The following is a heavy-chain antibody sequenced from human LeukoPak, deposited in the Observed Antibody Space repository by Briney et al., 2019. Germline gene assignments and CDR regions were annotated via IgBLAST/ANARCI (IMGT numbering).Heavy chain of an antibody. J-gene: IGHJ4*02. CDR1: GGTFSSYA. CDR3: ARGSAVAGRGEY. CDR2: IIPILGIA. Sequence: ASVKVSCKAAGGTFSSYAISWVRQAPGQGLEWMGRIIPILGIANYAQKFQGRVTITADKSTSTAYMELSSLRSEDTAVYYCARGSAVAGRGEYWGPGTLVTVSS. D-gene: IGHD6-19*01. V-gene: IGHV1-69*04.